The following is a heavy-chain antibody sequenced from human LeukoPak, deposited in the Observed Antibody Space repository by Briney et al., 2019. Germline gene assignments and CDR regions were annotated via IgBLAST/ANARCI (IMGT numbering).Heavy chain of an antibody. D-gene: IGHD1-26*01. CDR3: VKRMGGTPDY. V-gene: IGHV3-23*01. CDR1: GFTFSSYA. Sequence: TGGSLRLSCAASGFTFSSYAMTWVRQAPGKGLEWVSAIGGDGRGRDYADSVRGRFTISRDNSKNTLYLQMNSLRAEDTALHYCVKRMGGTPDYWGLGTLVTVSP. CDR2: IGGDGRGR. J-gene: IGHJ4*02.